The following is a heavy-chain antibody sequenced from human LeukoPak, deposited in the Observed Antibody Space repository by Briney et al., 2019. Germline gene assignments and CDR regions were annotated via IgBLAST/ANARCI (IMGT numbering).Heavy chain of an antibody. D-gene: IGHD3-22*01. CDR1: GYTFTSYD. Sequence: ASVKVSCKASGYTFTSYDINWVRQATGQGLEWMGWMNPNSGNTGYAQKFQGRVTMTRNTSISTAYMELSSLRSEDTAVYYCARGSAYYYDSSGYSLCDYWGQGTLVTVS. CDR3: ARGSAYYYDSSGYSLCDY. V-gene: IGHV1-8*01. J-gene: IGHJ4*02. CDR2: MNPNSGNT.